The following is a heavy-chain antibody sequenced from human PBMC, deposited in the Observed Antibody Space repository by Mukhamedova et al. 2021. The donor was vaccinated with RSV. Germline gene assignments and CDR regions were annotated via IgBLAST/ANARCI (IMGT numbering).Heavy chain of an antibody. J-gene: IGHJ4*02. CDR3: AKGPSGSYYRLSFDY. D-gene: IGHD1-26*01. Sequence: QAPGKGLEWVAVISYDGSNKYYADSVKGRFTISRDNSKNTLYLQMNSLRAEDTAVYYCAKGPSGSYYRLSFDYWGQGTLVTVPS. V-gene: IGHV3-30*18. CDR2: ISYDGSNK.